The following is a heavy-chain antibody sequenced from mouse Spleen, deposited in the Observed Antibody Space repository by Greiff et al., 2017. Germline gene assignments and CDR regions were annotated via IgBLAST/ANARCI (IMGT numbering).Heavy chain of an antibody. Sequence: EVKLMESGGGLVKPGGSLKLSCAASGFTFSDYGMHWVRQAPEKGLEWVAYISSGSSTIYYADTVKGRFTISRDNAKNTLFLQMTSLRSEDTAMYYCASGALYGSFAYWGQGTLVTVSA. J-gene: IGHJ3*01. V-gene: IGHV5-17*01. CDR2: ISSGSSTI. CDR3: ASGALYGSFAY. CDR1: GFTFSDYG. D-gene: IGHD1-1*01.